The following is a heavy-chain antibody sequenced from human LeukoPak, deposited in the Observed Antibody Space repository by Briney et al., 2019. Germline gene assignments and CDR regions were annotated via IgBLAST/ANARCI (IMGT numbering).Heavy chain of an antibody. CDR2: INHSGST. CDR3: ASGLLGRVIPPDFDY. CDR1: GGSFSGCY. Sequence: PSETLSLTCAVYGGSFSGCYWSWIRQPPGKGLEWIGEINHSGSTNYNPSLKSRVTISVDTSKNQFSLKLSSVTAADTAVYYCASGLLGRVIPPDFDYWGQGTLVTVSS. D-gene: IGHD3-16*02. V-gene: IGHV4-34*01. J-gene: IGHJ4*02.